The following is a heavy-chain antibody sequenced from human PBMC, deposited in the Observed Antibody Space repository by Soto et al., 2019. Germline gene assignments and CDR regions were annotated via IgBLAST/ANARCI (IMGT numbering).Heavy chain of an antibody. CDR2: IIPIFGTA. V-gene: IGHV1-69*06. J-gene: IGHJ6*02. D-gene: IGHD3-3*01. CDR1: GGTFSSYA. CDR3: AREADFWSGYSNYYYGMDV. Sequence: GASVKVSCKASGGTFSSYAISWVRQAPGQGLEWLGGIIPIFGTANYAQKFQGRVTITADKSTSTAYVELSSLRSEDTAVYYCAREADFWSGYSNYYYGMDVWGQGTTVTVSS.